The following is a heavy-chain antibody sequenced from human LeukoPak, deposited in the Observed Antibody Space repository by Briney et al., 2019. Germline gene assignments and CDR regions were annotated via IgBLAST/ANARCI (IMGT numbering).Heavy chain of an antibody. CDR1: GGSISSSSYY. CDR3: ARSYFWSAPGFDY. J-gene: IGHJ4*02. Sequence: SETLSLTCTVSGGSISSSSYYWGWIRQPPGKGLEWIGSIYYSGSTYYNPSLKSRVTISVDTSKNQFSLKLSSVTAADTAVYYCARSYFWSAPGFDYWGQGTLVTVSS. D-gene: IGHD3-3*01. V-gene: IGHV4-39*07. CDR2: IYYSGST.